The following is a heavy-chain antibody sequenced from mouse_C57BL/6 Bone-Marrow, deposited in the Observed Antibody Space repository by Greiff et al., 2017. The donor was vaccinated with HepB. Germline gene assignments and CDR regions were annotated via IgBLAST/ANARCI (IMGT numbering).Heavy chain of an antibody. J-gene: IGHJ1*03. D-gene: IGHD1-1*01. V-gene: IGHV10-1*01. CDR3: VRHEDYYGSSHWYFDV. CDR2: IRSKSNNYAT. Sequence: EVMLVESGGGLVQPKGSLKLSCAASGFSFNTYAMNWVRQAPGKGLEWVARIRSKSNNYATYYADSVKDRFTISRDDSESMLYLQMNNLKTEDTAMYYCVRHEDYYGSSHWYFDVWGTGTTVTVSS. CDR1: GFSFNTYA.